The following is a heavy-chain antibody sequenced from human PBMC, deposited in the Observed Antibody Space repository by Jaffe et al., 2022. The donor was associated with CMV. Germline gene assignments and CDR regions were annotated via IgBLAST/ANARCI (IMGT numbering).Heavy chain of an antibody. D-gene: IGHD3-3*01. J-gene: IGHJ6*02. CDR1: GGSISSGGYY. CDR2: IYYSGST. Sequence: QVQLQESGPGLVKPSQTLSLTCTVSGGSISSGGYYWSWIRQHPGKGLEWIGYIYYSGSTYYNPSLKSRVTISVDTSKNQFSLKLSSVTAADTAVYYCARANRAGDFWSGYSYYYYGMDVWGQGTTVTVSS. CDR3: ARANRAGDFWSGYSYYYYGMDV. V-gene: IGHV4-31*03.